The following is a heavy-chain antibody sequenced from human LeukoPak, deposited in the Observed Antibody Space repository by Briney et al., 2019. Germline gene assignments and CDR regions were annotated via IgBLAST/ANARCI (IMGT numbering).Heavy chain of an antibody. D-gene: IGHD1-26*01. CDR3: ARSNSGSCWALPFDY. CDR1: GFTFDDYG. J-gene: IGHJ4*02. Sequence: PGGSLRLSCAASGFTFDDYGMSWVRQAPGKGLEWVSGINWNGGSTGYADSVKGRFTISRDNAKNSLYLQMNSLRAEDTALYYCARSNSGSCWALPFDYWGQGTLVTVSS. CDR2: INWNGGST. V-gene: IGHV3-20*04.